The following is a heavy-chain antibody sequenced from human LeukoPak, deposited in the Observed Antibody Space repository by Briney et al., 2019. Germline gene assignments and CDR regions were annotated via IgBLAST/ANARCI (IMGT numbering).Heavy chain of an antibody. D-gene: IGHD3-10*01. Sequence: SETLSLTCTVSGVSISSSNSYWSWIRQPPGKGLEWIGEINHSGSTNYNPSLKSRLTISVDTSKNQFSLKLSSVTAADTAVYYCASLRTGDFDYWGQGALVTVSS. CDR3: ASLRTGDFDY. CDR2: INHSGST. J-gene: IGHJ4*02. V-gene: IGHV4-39*01. CDR1: GVSISSSNSY.